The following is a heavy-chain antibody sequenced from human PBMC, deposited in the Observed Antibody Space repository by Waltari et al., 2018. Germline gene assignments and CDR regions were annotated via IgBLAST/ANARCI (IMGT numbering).Heavy chain of an antibody. J-gene: IGHJ4*02. CDR2: MYYSGGT. D-gene: IGHD2-15*01. CDR3: VRHARTTSGGKHFDH. Sequence: QLQLQESGPGLVKASETLSLTCTVSGDSISSSSSYWGWVRQPPGKGLEWIGNMYYSGGTYYNPSRKGRVTISGDTSKSQFSLKLSSVTAADTSMYYCVRHARTTSGGKHFDHWGQGMLVTVSP. V-gene: IGHV4-39*01. CDR1: GDSISSSSSY.